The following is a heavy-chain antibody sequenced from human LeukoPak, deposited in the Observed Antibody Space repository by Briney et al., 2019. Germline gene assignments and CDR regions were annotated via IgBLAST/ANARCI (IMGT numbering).Heavy chain of an antibody. CDR1: GFTFSSYG. V-gene: IGHV3-30*02. CDR3: ARELFRGAAAPPGPFDY. Sequence: GGSLRLSCAASGFTFSSYGMHWVRQAPGKGLEWVAFIRYDGSNKYYADSVKGRFTISRDNAKNSLYLQMNSLRAEDTAVYYCARELFRGAAAPPGPFDYWGQGTLVTVSS. D-gene: IGHD3-10*01. J-gene: IGHJ4*02. CDR2: IRYDGSNK.